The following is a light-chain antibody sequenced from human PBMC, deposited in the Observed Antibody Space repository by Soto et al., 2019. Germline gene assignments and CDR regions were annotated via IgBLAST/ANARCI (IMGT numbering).Light chain of an antibody. Sequence: QSVLTQPASVSDSPGQSITISCTGTSSDVGGSNFVSWYQQHPVKPPKLIIYDVANRPSGVSNRFSGSKSGSTATLIISRLQTEDEAHYYCVSYTSSTAYVFGTGTKVT. V-gene: IGLV2-14*03. CDR1: SSDVGGSNF. J-gene: IGLJ1*01. CDR3: VSYTSSTAYV. CDR2: DVA.